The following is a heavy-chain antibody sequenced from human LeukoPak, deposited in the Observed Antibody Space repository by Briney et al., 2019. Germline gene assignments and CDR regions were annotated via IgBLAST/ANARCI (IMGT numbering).Heavy chain of an antibody. J-gene: IGHJ6*02. CDR3: AKVKAIFGDYYYGMDV. V-gene: IGHV3-30*18. CDR1: GFTFSSYG. Sequence: PGRSLRLSCAASGFTFSSYGMHWVRQAPGKGLEWVAVISYDGSNKYYADSVKGRFTISRDNSKNTLYLQMNSLRAEDTAVYYCAKVKAIFGDYYYGMDVWGQGTTVTVSS. D-gene: IGHD3-3*01. CDR2: ISYDGSNK.